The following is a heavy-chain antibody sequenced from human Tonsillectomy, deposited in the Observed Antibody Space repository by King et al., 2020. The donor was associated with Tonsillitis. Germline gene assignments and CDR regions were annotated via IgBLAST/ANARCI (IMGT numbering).Heavy chain of an antibody. CDR3: AGDGEEVRWYNYYYYYGMDV. J-gene: IGHJ6*02. CDR1: GYTFTSYD. D-gene: IGHD2-15*01. V-gene: IGHV1-8*01. Sequence: QLVQSGAEVKKPGASVKVSCKASGYTFTSYDINWVRQATGQGLEWMGWMNPNSSNTGYAQKFQGRVTMTRNTSISTAYMELSSLRSEDTAVYYWAGDGEEVRWYNYYYYYGMDVWGQRTTVTVSS. CDR2: MNPNSSNT.